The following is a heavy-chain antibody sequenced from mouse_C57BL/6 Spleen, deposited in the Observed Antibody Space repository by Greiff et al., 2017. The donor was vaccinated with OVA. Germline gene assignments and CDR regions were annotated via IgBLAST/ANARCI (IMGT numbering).Heavy chain of an antibody. CDR3: ARSAVVAPSFDY. V-gene: IGHV1-50*01. Sequence: VQLQQPGAELVKPGASVKLSCKASGYTFTSYWMQWVKQRSGQGLEWIAEIDPSDSYTKSNQKFKGKATLTVDTSSSTAYMQLSSLTSEDSAVYYCARSAVVAPSFDYWGQGTTLTVSS. CDR1: GYTFTSYW. J-gene: IGHJ2*01. D-gene: IGHD1-1*01. CDR2: IDPSDSYT.